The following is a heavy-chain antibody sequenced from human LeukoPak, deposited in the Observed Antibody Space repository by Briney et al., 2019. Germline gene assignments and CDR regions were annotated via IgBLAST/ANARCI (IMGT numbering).Heavy chain of an antibody. Sequence: GGSLRLSCAASGFTFSNYYMSWVRQAPGKGLEWVSYISSSSTYTNYADSVKGRFTISRDNAKNSLYLQMGSLRAEDTAVYYCARELGDYETPITVVDVWGQGTTVTVSS. J-gene: IGHJ6*02. CDR2: ISSSSTYT. D-gene: IGHD4-17*01. V-gene: IGHV3-11*05. CDR3: ARELGDYETPITVVDV. CDR1: GFTFSNYY.